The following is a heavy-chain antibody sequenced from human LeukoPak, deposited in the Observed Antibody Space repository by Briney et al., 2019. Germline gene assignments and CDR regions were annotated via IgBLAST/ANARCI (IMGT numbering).Heavy chain of an antibody. CDR2: ISGSGGST. CDR1: GFTFSSYA. Sequence: PGGSLRLSCAASGFTFSSYAMSWVRQAPGKGLEWVSAISGSGGSTYYADSVMGRFIISRDNSKNTLYLQMDSLRVDDTAVYYCAGAKSDVVGASMDYWGQGTLVTVSS. J-gene: IGHJ4*02. CDR3: AGAKSDVVGASMDY. V-gene: IGHV3-23*01. D-gene: IGHD1-26*01.